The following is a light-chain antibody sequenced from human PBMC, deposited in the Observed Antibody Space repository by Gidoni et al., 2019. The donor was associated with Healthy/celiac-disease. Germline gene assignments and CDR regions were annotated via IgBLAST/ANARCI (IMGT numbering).Light chain of an antibody. J-gene: IGKJ2*01. Sequence: EIVLTQSPATLSLSPGERATLSCRASQSVSSYLAWYQQKPGQAPRLLIHDASTRATGIPARFSGSGSGTDFTLTISSLEPEDFAVYYCQQRSNWPPYTFXQXTKLXIK. CDR2: DAS. CDR3: QQRSNWPPYT. V-gene: IGKV3-11*01. CDR1: QSVSSY.